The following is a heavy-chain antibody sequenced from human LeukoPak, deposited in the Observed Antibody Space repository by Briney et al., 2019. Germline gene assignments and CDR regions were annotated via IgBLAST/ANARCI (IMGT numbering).Heavy chain of an antibody. CDR2: ISAYNGNT. CDR3: ARVVLIGYYTKRGWFDP. V-gene: IGHV1-18*01. J-gene: IGHJ5*02. CDR1: GYTFTSYG. Sequence: ASVKVSCKASGYTFTSYGISWVRQAPGQGLEWMGWISAYNGNTNYAQKLQGRVTMTTDTSTSTAYMELRSLRSDDTAVYYCARVVLIGYYTKRGWFDPWGQGTLVTVSS. D-gene: IGHD3-9*01.